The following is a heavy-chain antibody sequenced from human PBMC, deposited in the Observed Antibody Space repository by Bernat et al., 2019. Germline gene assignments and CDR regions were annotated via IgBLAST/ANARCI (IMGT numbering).Heavy chain of an antibody. D-gene: IGHD6-19*01. Sequence: EVQLVESGGGLVQPGGSLRLSCAASGFTVSSNYMSWVRQAPGKGLEWVSVIYSGGSTYYADSVKGRFTISRDNSKNTLYLQMNSLRAEDTAVYYCARDTGYSSGWFSDYYYGMDVWGQGTTVTVSS. CDR3: ARDTGYSSGWFSDYYYGMDV. V-gene: IGHV3-66*01. J-gene: IGHJ6*02. CDR1: GFTVSSNY. CDR2: IYSGGST.